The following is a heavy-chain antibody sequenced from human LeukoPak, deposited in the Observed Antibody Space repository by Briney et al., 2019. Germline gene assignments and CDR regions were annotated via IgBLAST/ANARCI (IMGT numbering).Heavy chain of an antibody. CDR2: INHSGRT. Sequence: PSETLSLTCAVYGGSFSGYYWSWIRQPPGKGLEWIGEINHSGRTNNNPSLRSRVTISVDPSRNQFSLKLSSVTAADTAVYYCARRRDGYNEDFFDYWGQGTLVTVSS. D-gene: IGHD5-24*01. CDR1: GGSFSGYY. V-gene: IGHV4-34*01. CDR3: ARRRDGYNEDFFDY. J-gene: IGHJ4*02.